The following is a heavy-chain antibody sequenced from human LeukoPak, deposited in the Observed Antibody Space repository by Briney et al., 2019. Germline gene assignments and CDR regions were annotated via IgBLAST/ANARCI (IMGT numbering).Heavy chain of an antibody. CDR2: IYFGGTT. J-gene: IGHJ4*02. D-gene: IGHD5/OR15-5a*01. CDR3: ARGGGVYVY. Sequence: GGSLRLSCAASGFTVSSNYMTCVRQAPGQGLEWVSVIYFGGTTYYADSVKGRFTISRDNSKNTVYLQMNSLRVEDTAVYYCARGGGVYVYWGQGTLVTVSS. V-gene: IGHV3-53*01. CDR1: GFTVSSNY.